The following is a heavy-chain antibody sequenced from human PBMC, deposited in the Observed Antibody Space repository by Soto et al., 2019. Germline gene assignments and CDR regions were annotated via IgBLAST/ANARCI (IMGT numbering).Heavy chain of an antibody. CDR2: ISGSGHAT. V-gene: IGHV3-23*01. CDR3: AKGRYFDSSGGCANY. Sequence: EVKLLESGGGSVPPGASARLSCITSGFIFDSYAMSWVRQSPGRGLEWVAAISGSGHATYYTQSVRGRFTISRDKSKKTVFLQMTNLRDEDTAIYYCAKGRYFDSSGGCANYCGLVTLVTVAS. J-gene: IGHJ4*02. D-gene: IGHD3-22*01. CDR1: GFIFDSYA.